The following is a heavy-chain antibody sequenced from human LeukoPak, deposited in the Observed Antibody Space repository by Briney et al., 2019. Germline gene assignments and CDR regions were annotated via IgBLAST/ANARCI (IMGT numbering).Heavy chain of an antibody. J-gene: IGHJ4*02. D-gene: IGHD2-15*01. Sequence: QPGGSLRLSCAASGFTFSSYEMNWVRQAPGKGLEWVSYISSSGSTIYYADSVNGRFTISRDNAKNSLYLQMNSLRAEDTAVYYCARRYCSGGSCPFDNWGQGTLVTVSS. CDR3: ARRYCSGGSCPFDN. CDR2: ISSSGSTI. V-gene: IGHV3-48*03. CDR1: GFTFSSYE.